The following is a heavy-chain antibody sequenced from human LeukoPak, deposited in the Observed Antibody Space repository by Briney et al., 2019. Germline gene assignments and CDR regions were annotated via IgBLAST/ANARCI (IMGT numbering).Heavy chain of an antibody. CDR3: AKTGQLEYFDY. D-gene: IGHD6-13*01. Sequence: QPGRSLRLSRAASGFTFSSYGMHWVRQAPGKGLEWVAVISYDGSNKYYADSMKGRFTISRDNSKNTLYLQMNSLRAEDTAVYYCAKTGQLEYFDYWGQGTLVTVSS. V-gene: IGHV3-30*18. CDR2: ISYDGSNK. J-gene: IGHJ4*02. CDR1: GFTFSSYG.